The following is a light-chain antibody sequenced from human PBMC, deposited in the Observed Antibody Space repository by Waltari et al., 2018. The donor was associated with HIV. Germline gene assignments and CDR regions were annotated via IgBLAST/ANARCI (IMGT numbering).Light chain of an antibody. Sequence: DIQMTQSPSSLSASVGDRVTLTCRASQNIRNYLNWYQQKPEKAPKLLIYAASSLQSGVPSTFSGSGSGTDFTLTISSLQPEDFATYYCQQSYSSPLTFGGGTKWRPN. CDR3: QQSYSSPLT. CDR1: QNIRNY. CDR2: AAS. J-gene: IGKJ4*01. V-gene: IGKV1-39*01.